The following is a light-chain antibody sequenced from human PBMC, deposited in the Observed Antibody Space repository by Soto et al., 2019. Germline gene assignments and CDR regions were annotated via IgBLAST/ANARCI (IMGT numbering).Light chain of an antibody. CDR3: SSYTTTTAGV. Sequence: QSALTQPAPVSGSPGQSITISCTGSSSDVGAYKYVSWFQQHPGKAPKLIIYEVSNRPSGVSDRFSGSKSGNTASLTISGLQAEDEADYHCSSYTTTTAGVFGGGTKLTVL. V-gene: IGLV2-14*01. CDR1: SSDVGAYKY. J-gene: IGLJ3*02. CDR2: EVS.